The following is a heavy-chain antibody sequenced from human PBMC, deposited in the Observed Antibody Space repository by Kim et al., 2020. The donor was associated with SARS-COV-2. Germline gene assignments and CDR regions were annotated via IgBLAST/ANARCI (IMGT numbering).Heavy chain of an antibody. CDR2: IIPIFGTA. V-gene: IGHV1-69*13. CDR3: ARGTIFGVVITHYYYYGMDV. J-gene: IGHJ6*02. D-gene: IGHD3-3*01. CDR1: GGTFSSYA. Sequence: SVKVSCKASGGTFSSYAISWVRQAPGQGLEWMGGIIPIFGTANYAQKFQGRVTITADESTSTAYMELSSLRSEDTAVYYCARGTIFGVVITHYYYYGMDVWGQGTTVTVSS.